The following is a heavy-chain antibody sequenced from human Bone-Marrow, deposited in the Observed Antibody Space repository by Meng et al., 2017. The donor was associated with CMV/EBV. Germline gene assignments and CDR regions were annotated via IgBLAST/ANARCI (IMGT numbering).Heavy chain of an antibody. CDR2: MNPNSGNT. CDR1: GYTFTSYD. J-gene: IGHJ6*02. Sequence: ASVKVSCKASGYTFTSYDINWVRQATGQGLEWMGWMNPNSGNTGYAQKFQGRVTITRNTSISTAYMELSSLRSEDTAVYYCAREEILVEASAVGRAKYYYSGKDAWGQGTTVTVSS. V-gene: IGHV1-8*03. CDR3: AREEILVEASAVGRAKYYYSGKDA. D-gene: IGHD2-15*01.